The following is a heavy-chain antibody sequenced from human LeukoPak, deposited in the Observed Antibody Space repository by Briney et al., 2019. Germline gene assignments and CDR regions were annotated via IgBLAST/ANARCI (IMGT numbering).Heavy chain of an antibody. J-gene: IGHJ4*02. CDR3: ARGLGLTTGAYYFDS. CDR1: GGSFSGYY. Sequence: SETLSLTCAVSGGSFSGYYWSWVRQPPGQGLEWIGEFNHSGSTNYNPSLKSRVTISVDTSKNQFSQKLSSVTAADTAVYYGARGLGLTTGAYYFDSWGQGTLVAVSS. V-gene: IGHV4-34*01. D-gene: IGHD3-22*01. CDR2: FNHSGST.